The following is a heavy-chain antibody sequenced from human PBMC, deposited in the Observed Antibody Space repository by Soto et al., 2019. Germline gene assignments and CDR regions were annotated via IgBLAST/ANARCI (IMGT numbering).Heavy chain of an antibody. J-gene: IGHJ6*02. V-gene: IGHV4-34*01. CDR3: ARRSMVRGDDMAYYYYYGMDV. Sequence: SETLSLTCAVYGGSFSGYYWSWIRQPPGKGLEWFGAINHSGSTNYNPSLKSRVTISVDTSKNQFSLKLSSVTAADTAVYYCARRSMVRGDDMAYYYYYGMDVWAQGTTVSVSS. CDR2: INHSGST. D-gene: IGHD3-10*01. CDR1: GGSFSGYY.